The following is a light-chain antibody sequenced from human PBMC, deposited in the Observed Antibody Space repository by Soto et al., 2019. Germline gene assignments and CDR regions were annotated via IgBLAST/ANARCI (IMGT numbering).Light chain of an antibody. CDR2: KAS. CDR3: QHYNSYSEA. CDR1: QTISSW. V-gene: IGKV1-5*03. Sequence: DIHMTQSPSTLSQSVGDRLTITCRSSQTISSWLAWYQQKPGKAPKLLIYKASTLNSGVPSRFSGSGSGTDFTLTISSLQPDDFATYYCQHYNSYSEAFGQGTKVELK. J-gene: IGKJ1*01.